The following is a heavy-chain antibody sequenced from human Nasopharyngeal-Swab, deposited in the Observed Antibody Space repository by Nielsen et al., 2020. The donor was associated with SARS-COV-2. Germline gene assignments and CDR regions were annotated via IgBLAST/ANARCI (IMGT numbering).Heavy chain of an antibody. Sequence: SETLSLTCAVYGGSFSGYYWSWIRQPPGKGLEWIGEINYSGSTNYNPSLKSRVTISVDTSKNQFSLKLSSVTAADTAVYYCARGGYDYVWGSYRGYFDYWGQGTLVTVSS. CDR3: ARGGYDYVWGSYRGYFDY. V-gene: IGHV4-34*01. D-gene: IGHD3-16*02. CDR2: INYSGST. CDR1: GGSFSGYY. J-gene: IGHJ4*02.